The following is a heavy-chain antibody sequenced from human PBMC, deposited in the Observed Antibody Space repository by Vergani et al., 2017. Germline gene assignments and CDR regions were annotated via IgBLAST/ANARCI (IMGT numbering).Heavy chain of an antibody. Sequence: QVQLVESGGGVVQPGRSLRLSCAASGFPFNQYGMHWVRQAPGKGLEWVAVTWYDGNNKQYADSVKGRFTISRDNSKSTMYRQMNSLRDEDTGVYYCAGDLRLLYNRFDPWGQGTLVTVSS. J-gene: IGHJ5*02. CDR3: AGDLRLLYNRFDP. CDR2: TWYDGNNK. V-gene: IGHV3-33*01. D-gene: IGHD1-14*01. CDR1: GFPFNQYG.